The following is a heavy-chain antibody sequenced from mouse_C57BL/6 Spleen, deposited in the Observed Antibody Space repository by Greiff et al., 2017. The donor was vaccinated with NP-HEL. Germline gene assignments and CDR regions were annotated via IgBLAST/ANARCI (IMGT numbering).Heavy chain of an antibody. CDR3: ARESITTVGDAMDY. J-gene: IGHJ4*01. V-gene: IGHV1-81*01. D-gene: IGHD1-1*01. CDR1: GYTFTSYG. CDR2: IYPRSGNT. Sequence: QVQLQQSGAELARPGASVKLSCKASGYTFTSYGISWVKQRTGQGLEWIGEIYPRSGNTYYNEKFKGKATLTADKSSSTAYMELRSLTSEDSAVYFCARESITTVGDAMDYWGQGTSVTVSS.